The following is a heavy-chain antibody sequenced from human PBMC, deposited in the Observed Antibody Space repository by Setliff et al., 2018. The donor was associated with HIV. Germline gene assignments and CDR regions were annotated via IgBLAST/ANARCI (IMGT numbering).Heavy chain of an antibody. CDR1: GYTFTSYD. CDR3: AREIGDYYDSSGYYPPTDYYYGMDV. Sequence: KVSCKASGYTFTSYDISWVRQAPGQGLEWMGWISAYNGNTNYAQKLQGRVTMTTDTSTSTAYMELRSLRSDDTAVYYCAREIGDYYDSSGYYPPTDYYYGMDVWGQGTTVTVSS. V-gene: IGHV1-18*01. CDR2: ISAYNGNT. J-gene: IGHJ6*02. D-gene: IGHD3-22*01.